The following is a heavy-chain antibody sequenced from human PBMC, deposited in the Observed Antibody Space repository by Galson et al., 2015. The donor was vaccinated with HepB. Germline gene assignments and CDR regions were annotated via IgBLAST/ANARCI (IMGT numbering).Heavy chain of an antibody. J-gene: IGHJ4*02. CDR3: GAGSGSYKDY. CDR1: GFAFSSYA. D-gene: IGHD1-26*01. Sequence: SLRLSCAASGFAFSSYAMSWVRQAPGKGLEWVSAISGSGVSTYYADSVKGRFTISRDNSKNTLYLQMNTLRAEDTAVYHCGAGSGSYKDYWGQGTLVTVSS. V-gene: IGHV3-23*01. CDR2: ISGSGVST.